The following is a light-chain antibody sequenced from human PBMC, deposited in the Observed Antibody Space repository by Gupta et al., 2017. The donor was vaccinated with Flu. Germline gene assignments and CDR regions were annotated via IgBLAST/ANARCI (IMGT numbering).Light chain of an antibody. Sequence: SPASLSVSQGERASHSCRDSQSVGSNLDWYQQKPGQAPRLIIYGASNSAVEIPDRFSGSGGGKDFTLTSSRRHSEDFAVYYVQQDNSLHLFGHGTKVDIK. CDR1: QSVGSN. CDR2: GAS. CDR3: QQDNSLHL. V-gene: IGKV3-15*01. J-gene: IGKJ3*01.